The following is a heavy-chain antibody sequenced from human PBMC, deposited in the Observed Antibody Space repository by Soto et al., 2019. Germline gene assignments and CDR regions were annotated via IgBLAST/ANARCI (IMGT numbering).Heavy chain of an antibody. CDR2: INHSGST. CDR1: GGSFSGYY. V-gene: IGHV4-34*01. J-gene: IGHJ6*02. Sequence: NPSETLSLTCAVYGGSFSGYYWSWIRQPPGKGLEWIGEINHSGSTNYNPSLKSRVTISVDTSKNQFSLKLSSVTAADTAVYYCARGRGDGYNYYYYYGMDVWGQGTTVTVSS. D-gene: IGHD5-12*01. CDR3: ARGRGDGYNYYYYYGMDV.